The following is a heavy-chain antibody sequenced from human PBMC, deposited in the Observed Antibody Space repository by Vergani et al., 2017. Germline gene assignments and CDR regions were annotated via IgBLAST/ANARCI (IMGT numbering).Heavy chain of an antibody. J-gene: IGHJ4*02. CDR1: GFTFDDYA. Sequence: EVQLVESGGGLVQPGRSLRLSCAASGFTFDDYAMHWVRQAPGKGLEWVSGISWNSGSIGYADSVKGRFTISRDNAKNSLYLQMNSLRAEDTAVYYCASPYSGSYLYYFDYWGQGTLVTVSS. D-gene: IGHD1-26*01. V-gene: IGHV3-9*01. CDR2: ISWNSGSI. CDR3: ASPYSGSYLYYFDY.